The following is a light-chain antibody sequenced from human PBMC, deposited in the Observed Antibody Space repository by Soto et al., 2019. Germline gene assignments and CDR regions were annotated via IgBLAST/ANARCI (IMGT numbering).Light chain of an antibody. CDR1: QRIGTY. J-gene: IGKJ1*01. CDR2: DTS. Sequence: EIVLTQSPATLSLSPGDRATLSCRASQRIGTYLAWYQQKAGQAPSLLIYDTSNRATGIPTRVSGSGSGTDFTLTISSLEPEDFAVYFYQHRSNAPPTWTFGQGTKVEIK. CDR3: QHRSNAPPTWT. V-gene: IGKV3-11*01.